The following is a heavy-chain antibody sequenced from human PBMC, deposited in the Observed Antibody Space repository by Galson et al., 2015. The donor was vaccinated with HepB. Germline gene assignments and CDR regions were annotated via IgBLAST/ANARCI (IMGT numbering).Heavy chain of an antibody. J-gene: IGHJ6*03. CDR3: ARDPSNKYCSSTSCYTRRYPRNGDYYYYYMDV. CDR1: GYTFTSYA. CDR2: INAGNGNT. D-gene: IGHD2-2*02. V-gene: IGHV1-3*01. Sequence: SVKVSCKASGYTFTSYAMHWVRQAPGQRLEWMGWINAGNGNTKYSQKFQGRVTITRDTSASTAYMELSSLRSEDTAVYYCARDPSNKYCSSTSCYTRRYPRNGDYYYYYMDVWGKGTTVTVSS.